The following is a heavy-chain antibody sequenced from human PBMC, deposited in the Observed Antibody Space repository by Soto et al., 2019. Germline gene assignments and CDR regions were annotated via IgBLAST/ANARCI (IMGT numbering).Heavy chain of an antibody. Sequence: QVQLVQSGAEVKKPGASVKVSCKASGYTFTSYGLSWVRQAPGQGLEWMGWISAYNGNTNYAQKLQGRVTMTTETSTSTAYMELRSLRSDDTAVYYCGRGVQDYGDPYYYYYMDVWGKGTTVTVSS. V-gene: IGHV1-18*01. CDR2: ISAYNGNT. CDR1: GYTFTSYG. D-gene: IGHD4-17*01. CDR3: GRGVQDYGDPYYYYYMDV. J-gene: IGHJ6*03.